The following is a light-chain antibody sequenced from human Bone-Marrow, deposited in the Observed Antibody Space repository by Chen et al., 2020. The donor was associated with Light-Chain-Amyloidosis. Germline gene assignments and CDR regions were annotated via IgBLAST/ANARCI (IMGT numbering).Light chain of an antibody. CDR2: DVN. V-gene: IGLV2-23*02. Sequence: QSALTQPASVAGSPGQSITISCPGSSSDVGNYNLVSWYQQHPGKAPKLMIFDVNKRPSGVSNRFSGSKSGNTASLTISGLLDEDEADYHCGSYAGSNTVVFGGGTKLTVL. CDR3: GSYAGSNTVV. J-gene: IGLJ2*01. CDR1: SSDVGNYNL.